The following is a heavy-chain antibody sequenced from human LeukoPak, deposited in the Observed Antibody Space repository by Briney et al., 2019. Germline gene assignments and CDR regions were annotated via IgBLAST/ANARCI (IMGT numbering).Heavy chain of an antibody. CDR3: ARGRSKWER. CDR2: IYHSGST. V-gene: IGHV4-38-2*01. D-gene: IGHD1-26*01. J-gene: IGHJ4*02. Sequence: PSETLSLTCAVSGYSISSSYYWGWIRQPPGKGLEWIGSIYHSGSTYYNPSLKSRVTISVDTSKNQFSLKLSSVTAADTAVYYCARGRSKWERWGQGTLVTVSS. CDR1: GYSISSSYY.